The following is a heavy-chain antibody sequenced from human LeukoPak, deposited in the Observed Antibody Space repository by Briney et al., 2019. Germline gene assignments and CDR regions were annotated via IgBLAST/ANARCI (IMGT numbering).Heavy chain of an antibody. V-gene: IGHV4-34*01. CDR2: INHSGST. CDR3: ARGSYSYGYRTYYFDY. CDR1: GGSFSGYY. J-gene: IGHJ4*02. D-gene: IGHD5-18*01. Sequence: PSETLSLTCAVYGGSFSGYYWSWIRQPPGKGLEWIGEINHSGSTNYNPSLKSQVTISVDTSKNQFSLKLSSVTAADTAVYYCARGSYSYGYRTYYFDYWGQGTLVTVSS.